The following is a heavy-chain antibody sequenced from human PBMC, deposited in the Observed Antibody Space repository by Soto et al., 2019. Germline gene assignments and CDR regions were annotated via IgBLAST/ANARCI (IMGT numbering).Heavy chain of an antibody. V-gene: IGHV1-18*01. Sequence: GSVQVSFKAYGFIFTSDGFSLVRGAPGQGLEWMGWISVYNGYTNFAQKFQGRFTMTTDTSTRTAYMELRSLRSDDTAVYYCARAYYDFWTAVNWFDPWGQGTMVTVSS. D-gene: IGHD3-3*01. J-gene: IGHJ5*02. CDR3: ARAYYDFWTAVNWFDP. CDR2: ISVYNGYT. CDR1: GFIFTSDG.